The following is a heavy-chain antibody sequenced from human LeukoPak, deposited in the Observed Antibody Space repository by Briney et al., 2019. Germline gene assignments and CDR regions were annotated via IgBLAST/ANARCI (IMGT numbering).Heavy chain of an antibody. CDR1: GFAFYNYD. CDR2: IAANGDS. Sequence: PGGSLRLSCAASGFAFYNYDMHWVRQTGKDLEWVSVIAANGDSYYAGSVKGRFTISRDNGNNALYLQMNSLRDGDTAVYYCARGYSYRFDYWGQGTPVTVPS. J-gene: IGHJ4*02. V-gene: IGHV3-13*01. CDR3: ARGYSYRFDY. D-gene: IGHD4-11*01.